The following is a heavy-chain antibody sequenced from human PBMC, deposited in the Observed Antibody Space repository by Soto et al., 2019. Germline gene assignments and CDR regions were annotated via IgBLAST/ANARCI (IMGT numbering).Heavy chain of an antibody. V-gene: IGHV3-30-3*01. J-gene: IGHJ4*02. CDR3: ARARKIYSSSWYYFDY. Sequence: QVQLVESGGGVVQPGRSLRLSCAASGFTFSSYAMHWVRQAPGKGLEWVAVISYDGSNKYYADSVKGRFTISRDNSKNTLYLQMNSLRAEDTAVYYCARARKIYSSSWYYFDYWGQGTLVTVSS. CDR1: GFTFSSYA. CDR2: ISYDGSNK. D-gene: IGHD6-13*01.